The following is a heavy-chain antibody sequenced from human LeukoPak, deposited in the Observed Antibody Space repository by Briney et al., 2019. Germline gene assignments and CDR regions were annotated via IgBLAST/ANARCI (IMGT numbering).Heavy chain of an antibody. CDR2: IYYSGST. D-gene: IGHD2-15*01. J-gene: IGHJ4*02. Sequence: PSETLSLTCTVSGGSISSYYWSWIRQPPGKGLEWIGYIYYSGSTYYNPSLKSRVTISVDTSKNQFSLKLSSVTAADTAVYYCARDCSGGSCYSEPLDYWGQGTLVTVSS. CDR3: ARDCSGGSCYSEPLDY. V-gene: IGHV4-59*04. CDR1: GGSISSYY.